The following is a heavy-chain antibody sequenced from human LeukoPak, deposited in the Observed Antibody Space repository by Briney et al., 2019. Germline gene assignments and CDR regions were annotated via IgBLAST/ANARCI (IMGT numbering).Heavy chain of an antibody. V-gene: IGHV4-59*08. D-gene: IGHD3-10*01. CDR1: GGSISSYY. Sequence: PSETLSLTCTVSGGSISSYYWSWIRQPPGKGLEWIGYIYYSGSTNYNPSLKSRVTISVDTSKNQFSLKLSSVTAADTAVYYCARHAADYGSGSYYFDYWGQGTLVTVSS. CDR3: ARHAADYGSGSYYFDY. J-gene: IGHJ4*02. CDR2: IYYSGST.